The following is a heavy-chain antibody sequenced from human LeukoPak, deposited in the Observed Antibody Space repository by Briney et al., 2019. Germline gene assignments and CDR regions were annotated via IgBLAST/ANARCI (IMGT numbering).Heavy chain of an antibody. Sequence: PGGSLRLSCAASGFTFSSYGMSWVRQAPGKGLEWVSAISGSGGSTYYADSVKGRFTISRDNSKNTLYLQMNSLRAEDTAVYYCAKNSIAAAGTGGWFDPWGQGTLVTVSS. V-gene: IGHV3-23*01. CDR2: ISGSGGST. D-gene: IGHD6-13*01. J-gene: IGHJ5*02. CDR1: GFTFSSYG. CDR3: AKNSIAAAGTGGWFDP.